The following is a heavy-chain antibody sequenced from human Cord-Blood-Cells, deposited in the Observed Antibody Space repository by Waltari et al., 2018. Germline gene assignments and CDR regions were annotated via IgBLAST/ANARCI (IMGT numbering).Heavy chain of an antibody. CDR1: GGSISSSSYN. D-gene: IGHD6-13*01. V-gene: IGHV4-39*01. CDR2: SYYRGST. Sequence: QLQLQESGPGLVKPSETLSLTSTVSGGSISSSSYNWGWIRQPPGKGLEWIGSSYYRGSTYYNRALKSRVTISVDASKNQFSPKMSAVTDADTAVYYCASSYLRGSSWEQYFQHWGQGTLVTVSS. CDR3: ASSYLRGSSWEQYFQH. J-gene: IGHJ1*01.